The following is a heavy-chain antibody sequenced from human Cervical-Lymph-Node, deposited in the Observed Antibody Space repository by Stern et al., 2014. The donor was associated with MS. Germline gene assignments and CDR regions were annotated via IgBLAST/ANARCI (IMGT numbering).Heavy chain of an antibody. CDR2: RIPIFDTP. J-gene: IGHJ6*02. Sequence: EQLAESGSEVKKPVSAVKGSCQASGDTFISYGLSWVRQAPGQGLEWMGGRIPIFDTPDYAQQFKGRGTIIADQAYKTSYLELNSLSSDDTAVYYCARGWGPTSPPVRYYALDVWGQGTTVTVSS. CDR3: ARGWGPTSPPVRYYALDV. D-gene: IGHD2-2*01. V-gene: IGHV1-69*01. CDR1: GDTFISYG.